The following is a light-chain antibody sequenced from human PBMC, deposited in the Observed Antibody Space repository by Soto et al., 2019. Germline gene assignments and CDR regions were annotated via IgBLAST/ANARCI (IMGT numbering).Light chain of an antibody. Sequence: EIVMTQSPDTLSVSPGERATLFRRASETVATNLAWYQQNPGQAPRLLISGASTRAAGISDRFRGSGSGTEFTLTISSLRSEDSAIYYCQQYFEWPPMTFGQGTKVDIK. J-gene: IGKJ1*01. CDR3: QQYFEWPPMT. V-gene: IGKV3-15*01. CDR1: ETVATN. CDR2: GAS.